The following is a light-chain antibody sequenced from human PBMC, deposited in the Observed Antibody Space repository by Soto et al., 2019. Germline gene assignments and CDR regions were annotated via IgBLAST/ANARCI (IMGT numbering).Light chain of an antibody. CDR1: QSVSTS. Sequence: EIVLTQSPATLSLSPGERATLSCRASQSVSTSLAWYQQKPGQAPSLLIYDASNRATGIPARFSGSGSGTDFTLTISSLEPEDFAIYYCQQRGNWPLTFGGGTKVDIE. CDR3: QQRGNWPLT. J-gene: IGKJ4*01. V-gene: IGKV3-11*01. CDR2: DAS.